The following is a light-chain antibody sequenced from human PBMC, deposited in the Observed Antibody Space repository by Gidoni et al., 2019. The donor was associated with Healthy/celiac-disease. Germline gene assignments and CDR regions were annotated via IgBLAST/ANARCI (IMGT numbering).Light chain of an antibody. CDR1: KLGNKY. CDR2: EDR. V-gene: IGLV3-1*01. CDR3: QAWDSSTAV. J-gene: IGLJ2*01. Sequence: SYELTQPPSVSVSPGQTATITCSGDKLGNKYACWYQQKPGQSPVVVIYEDRKRPSGIPERFSGSNSGNTATLTISGTQATDEAEYYCQAWDSSTAVFGGGTKLTV.